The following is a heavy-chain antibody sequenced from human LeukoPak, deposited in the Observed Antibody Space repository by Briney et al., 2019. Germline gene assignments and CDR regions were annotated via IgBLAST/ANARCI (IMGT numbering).Heavy chain of an antibody. CDR3: ARDRVGYCSSTSCYIGY. CDR1: GFTFSSYA. V-gene: IGHV3-30-3*01. D-gene: IGHD2-2*02. CDR2: ISYDGSNK. J-gene: IGHJ4*02. Sequence: GGSLRLSCAASGFTFSSYAMHWVRQAPGKGLEWVAVISYDGSNKYYADSVKGRFTISRDNSKNTLYLQMNSLRAEDTAVYYCARDRVGYCSSTSCYIGYWGQGTLVTVSS.